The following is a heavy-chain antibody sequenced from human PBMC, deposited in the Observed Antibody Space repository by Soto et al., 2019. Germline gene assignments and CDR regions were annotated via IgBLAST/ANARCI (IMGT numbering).Heavy chain of an antibody. CDR1: GFSFNTYW. CDR2: INPDGSRT. V-gene: IGHV3-74*01. D-gene: IGHD3-16*01. CDR3: VREYGGAGDY. Sequence: EVQLVESGGGIVQAGGSLRLSCAASGFSFNTYWMQWVRQAPGKGPVWVSDINPDGSRTTNADSVKGRFTLSRDNAKNTLYLQMNSLRVEDTAVYYCVREYGGAGDYWGQGILVTVST. J-gene: IGHJ4*02.